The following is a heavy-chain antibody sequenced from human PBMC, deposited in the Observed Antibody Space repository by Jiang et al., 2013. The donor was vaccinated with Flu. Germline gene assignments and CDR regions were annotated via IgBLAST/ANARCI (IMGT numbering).Heavy chain of an antibody. Sequence: KPTQTLTLTCTFSGFSLSTSGMCVSWIRQPPGKALEWLARIDWDDDKYYSTSLKTRLTISKDTSKNQVVLTMTNMDPVDTATYYCARYYYGSGSHDYWGQGTLVTVSS. CDR1: GFSLSTSGMC. V-gene: IGHV2-70*11. CDR2: IDWDDDK. D-gene: IGHD3-10*01. J-gene: IGHJ4*02. CDR3: ARYYYGSGSHDY.